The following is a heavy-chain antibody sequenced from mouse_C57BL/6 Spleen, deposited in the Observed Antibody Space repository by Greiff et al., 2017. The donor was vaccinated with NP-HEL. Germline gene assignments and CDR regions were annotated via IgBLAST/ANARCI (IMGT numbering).Heavy chain of an antibody. CDR2: ISDGGSYT. CDR1: GFTFSSYA. D-gene: IGHD2-1*01. V-gene: IGHV5-4*01. Sequence: EVMLVESGGGLVKPGGSLKLSCAASGFTFSSYAMSWVRQTPEKRLEWVATISDGGSYTYYPDNVKGRFTISRDNAKNNLYLQMSHLKSEDTAMYYCAREGSYGNYGFDYWGQGTTLTVSS. CDR3: AREGSYGNYGFDY. J-gene: IGHJ2*01.